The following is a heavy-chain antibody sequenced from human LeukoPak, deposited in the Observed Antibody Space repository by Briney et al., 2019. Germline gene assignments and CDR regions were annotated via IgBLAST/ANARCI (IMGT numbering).Heavy chain of an antibody. V-gene: IGHV3-11*01. Sequence: GGSLRLSCAASGFTFSDYYMSWIRQAPGKGLEWVSYISSSGSTIYYADSVKGRFTISRDNAKNSLYLQMNSLRAEDTAVYYCARVYYYDSSGYYYVPYFDYWGQGTLVTVSS. J-gene: IGHJ4*02. CDR1: GFTFSDYY. CDR2: ISSSGSTI. CDR3: ARVYYYDSSGYYYVPYFDY. D-gene: IGHD3-22*01.